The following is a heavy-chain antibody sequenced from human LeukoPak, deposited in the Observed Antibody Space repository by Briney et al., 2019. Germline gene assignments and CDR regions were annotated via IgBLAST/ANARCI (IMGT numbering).Heavy chain of an antibody. CDR1: GFIFSDHY. V-gene: IGHV3-11*01. CDR3: ARDLDTAMGLDY. D-gene: IGHD5-18*01. Sequence: GGSLRLSCAASGFIFSDHYMSWIRQAPGKGLEWISYISTDDRAIYYADSVKGRFTISRDNANNSLYLQMNSLRVDDTAVYYCARDLDTAMGLDYWGQGTLVTVPS. J-gene: IGHJ4*02. CDR2: ISTDDRAI.